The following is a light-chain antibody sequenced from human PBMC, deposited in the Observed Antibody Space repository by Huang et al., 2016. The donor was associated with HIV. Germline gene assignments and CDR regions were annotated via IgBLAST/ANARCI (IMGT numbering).Light chain of an antibody. CDR2: WAS. CDR3: QQYYSTPYT. J-gene: IGKJ2*01. CDR1: HGRLYKYNNKNS. Sequence: DIVMTQSPDSLAVSLGGRVTINCPPTHGRLYKYNNKNSLAWFQQKPGQPPDLLIYWASTRVSGVPDRFSGSGSGTDFTLTISSLQAEDVALYHCQQYYSTPYTFGQGTTLEIK. V-gene: IGKV4-1*01.